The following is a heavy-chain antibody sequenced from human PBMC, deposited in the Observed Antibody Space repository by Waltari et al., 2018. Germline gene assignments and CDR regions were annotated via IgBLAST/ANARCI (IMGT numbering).Heavy chain of an antibody. V-gene: IGHV3-74*01. J-gene: IGHJ4*02. D-gene: IGHD5-12*01. CDR2: INSDGSST. CDR1: GCTFSSYW. Sequence: EVQLVESGGGLVQTGGSLRLSCADSGCTFSSYWMHWVRQAPGKGLVWVSRINSDGSSTSYADSVKGRFTISRDNAKNTLYLQMNSLRAEDTAVYYCVRSKDGYNLVADYWGQGSLVTVSS. CDR3: VRSKDGYNLVADY.